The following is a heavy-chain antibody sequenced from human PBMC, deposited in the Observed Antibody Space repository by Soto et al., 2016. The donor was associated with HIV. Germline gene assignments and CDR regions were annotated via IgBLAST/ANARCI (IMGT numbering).Heavy chain of an antibody. CDR3: ARVTTRGAFDM. CDR2: INPSSGST. CDR1: GDTFIKYY. Sequence: QVQLLQSGAEVRKPGASVKVSCKTSGDTFIKYYYHWVRQAPGQGLEWMGIINPSSGSTGFSRKFQGRVSMTRDTSSKTLYMDLNRLRSNDTATYYCARVTTRGAFDMWGEGTMVIVLQ. D-gene: IGHD1-1*01. V-gene: IGHV1-46*01. J-gene: IGHJ3*02.